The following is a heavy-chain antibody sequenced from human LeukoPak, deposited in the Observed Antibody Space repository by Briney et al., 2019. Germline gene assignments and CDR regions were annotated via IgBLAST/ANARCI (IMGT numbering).Heavy chain of an antibody. J-gene: IGHJ3*02. Sequence: ASVKVSCKASGYTFTGYYMHWVRQAPGQGLEWMGWINPNSGGTNYAQRFQGRVTMTRDTSISTAYMELSRLRSDDTAVYYCARDVVVIAIDAFDIWGQGTMVTVSS. CDR1: GYTFTGYY. D-gene: IGHD2-21*01. V-gene: IGHV1-2*02. CDR3: ARDVVVIAIDAFDI. CDR2: INPNSGGT.